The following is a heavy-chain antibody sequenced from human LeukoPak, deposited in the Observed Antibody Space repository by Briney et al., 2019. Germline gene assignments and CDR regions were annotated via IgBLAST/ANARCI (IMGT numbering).Heavy chain of an antibody. V-gene: IGHV1-2*02. CDR2: INPNSGGT. Sequence: GASVKVSCKASGYTFTGYYMHWVRQAPGQGLEWMGWINPNSGGTNYAQKFQGRVTMTRDTSIGTAYMELSRLRSDDTAVYYCAREGVGYYYDSSGYGKDYWGQGTLVTVSS. D-gene: IGHD3-22*01. J-gene: IGHJ4*02. CDR1: GYTFTGYY. CDR3: AREGVGYYYDSSGYGKDY.